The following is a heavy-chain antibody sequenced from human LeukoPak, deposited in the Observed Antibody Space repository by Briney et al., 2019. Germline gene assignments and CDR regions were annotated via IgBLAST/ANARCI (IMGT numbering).Heavy chain of an antibody. CDR1: GFTFSRYW. CDR3: AKDLYVSGFYPTSLDD. D-gene: IGHD3-22*01. Sequence: GGSLRLSCAASGFTFSRYWMSWVRQAPGKGLEWVAFIRGDGTNKYYADSVKGRFTISRDNSKSTLSLQMDTLRSEDTAVYFCAKDLYVSGFYPTSLDDWGQGTLVTVSS. V-gene: IGHV3-30*02. J-gene: IGHJ4*02. CDR2: IRGDGTNK.